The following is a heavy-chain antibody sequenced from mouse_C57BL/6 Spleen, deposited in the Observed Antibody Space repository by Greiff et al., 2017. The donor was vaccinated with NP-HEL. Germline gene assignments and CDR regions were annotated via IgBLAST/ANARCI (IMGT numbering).Heavy chain of an antibody. CDR1: GFSLTSYG. D-gene: IGHD1-2*01. Sequence: VKLMESGPGLVQPSQSLSITCTVSGFSLTSYGVHWVRQSPGKGLEWLGVIWSGGSTDYNAAFISRLSISKDNSKSQVFFKMNSLQADDTAIYYCARNGGTTAYAMDYWGQGTSVTVSS. CDR3: ARNGGTTAYAMDY. V-gene: IGHV2-2*01. J-gene: IGHJ4*01. CDR2: IWSGGST.